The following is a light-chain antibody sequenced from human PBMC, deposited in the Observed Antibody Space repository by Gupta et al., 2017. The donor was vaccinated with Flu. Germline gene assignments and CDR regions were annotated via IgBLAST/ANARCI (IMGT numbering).Light chain of an antibody. V-gene: IGKV3-11*01. J-gene: IGKJ2*01. CDR2: DAS. CDR3: QQRSNRPPYT. CDR1: QSVSRY. Sequence: ATLSCSPGERATLSCRASQSVSRYLAWYQQKPGQAPRLLIYDASNRATGIPARFSGSGSGTDFTLTISSLEPEDFAVYYCQQRSNRPPYTFGQGTKLQIK.